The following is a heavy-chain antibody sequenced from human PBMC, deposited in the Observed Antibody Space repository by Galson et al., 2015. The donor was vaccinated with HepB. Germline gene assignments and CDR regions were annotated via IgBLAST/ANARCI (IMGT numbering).Heavy chain of an antibody. CDR3: ARDQGSNPRTGYNWFHP. V-gene: IGHV3-30-3*01. CDR2: ISYDGSNK. CDR1: GFTFSTYA. D-gene: IGHD6-13*01. J-gene: IGHJ5*02. Sequence: SLRLSCAASGFTFSTYAMHWVRQAPGKGLEWVAIISYDGSNKYYADSVKGRFTISRDNSKNTLYLQMNSLRAEDTSVYFCARDQGSNPRTGYNWFHPWGQGTLVTVSS.